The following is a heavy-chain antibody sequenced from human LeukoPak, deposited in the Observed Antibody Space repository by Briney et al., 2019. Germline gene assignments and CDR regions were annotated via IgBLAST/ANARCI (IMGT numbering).Heavy chain of an antibody. CDR3: ARGRSIAAAGDFDY. V-gene: IGHV1-69*13. Sequence: SVKVSCKASGGTFSSYAISWVRQAPGQGLEWMGGIIPIFGTANYAQKFQGRVTITADESTSTAYMELSSLRSEDTAVYYCARGRSIAAAGDFDYWGQGTLVTVSS. J-gene: IGHJ4*02. CDR1: GGTFSSYA. D-gene: IGHD6-13*01. CDR2: IIPIFGTA.